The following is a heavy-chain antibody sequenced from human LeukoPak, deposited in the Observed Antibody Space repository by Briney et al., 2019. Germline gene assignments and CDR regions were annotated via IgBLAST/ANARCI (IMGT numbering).Heavy chain of an antibody. CDR2: IYSGCST. D-gene: IGHD3-10*01. J-gene: IGHJ6*03. V-gene: IGHV3-53*01. CDR1: GFTGSSNY. Sequence: GGSLRLSCAASGFTGSSNYMSWVRQAPGKGLEWVSVIYSGCSTYYADSVKGRFTISRDNSKNTLYLQMNSLRAEDTAVYYCSIFYYGSGDYYYYMDVWGKGTTVTVSS. CDR3: SIFYYGSGDYYYYMDV.